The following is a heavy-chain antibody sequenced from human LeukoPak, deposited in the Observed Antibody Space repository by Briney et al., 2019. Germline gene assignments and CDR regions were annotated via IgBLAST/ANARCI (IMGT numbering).Heavy chain of an antibody. V-gene: IGHV3-53*01. CDR2: IYSGGST. CDR3: ARAVAATWDYYYYCMDV. CDR1: GFTVSSNY. J-gene: IGHJ6*03. D-gene: IGHD6-19*01. Sequence: GGSLRLSCAASGFTVSSNYMSWVRQAPGKGLEWVSVIYSGGSTYYADSVKGRFTISRDNSKNTLYLQMNSLRAEDTAVYYCARAVAATWDYYYYCMDVWGKGTTVTVSS.